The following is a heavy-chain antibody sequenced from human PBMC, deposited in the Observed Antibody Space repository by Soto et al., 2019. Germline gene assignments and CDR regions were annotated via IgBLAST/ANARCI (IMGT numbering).Heavy chain of an antibody. V-gene: IGHV4-34*01. J-gene: IGHJ4*02. D-gene: IGHD3-3*01. CDR2: INHSGST. CDR1: GGSFSGYY. Sequence: TSETLSLTCAVYGGSFSGYYWSWIRQPPGKGLEWIGEINHSGSTNYNPSLKSRVTISVDTSKNQFSLKLSSVTAADTAVYYCARGITIFGVAMGNYYFDYWGQGTLVTVSS. CDR3: ARGITIFGVAMGNYYFDY.